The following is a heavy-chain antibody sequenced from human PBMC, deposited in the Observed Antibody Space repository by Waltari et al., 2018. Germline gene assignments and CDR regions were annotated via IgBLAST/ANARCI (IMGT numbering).Heavy chain of an antibody. Sequence: EVQLVESGGGLVNPGGSLRPSCSASGSTFSSYRMNWVRQAPGKGLEWVSSISSSSTYIYYADSVKGRFTISRDNAKNSLYLQMNSLRAEDTAVYYCAREGSDGYAFDIWGQGTMVTVSS. CDR2: ISSSSTYI. D-gene: IGHD6-25*01. V-gene: IGHV3-21*02. CDR3: AREGSDGYAFDI. J-gene: IGHJ3*02. CDR1: GSTFSSYR.